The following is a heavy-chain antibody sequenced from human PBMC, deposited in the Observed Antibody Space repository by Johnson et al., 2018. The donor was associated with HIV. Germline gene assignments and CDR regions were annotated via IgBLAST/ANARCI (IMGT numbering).Heavy chain of an antibody. Sequence: QVQLVESGGGVVQPGRSLRLSCAVSGFTLSTYGMHWVRQAPGKGPEWVAVMSYDESNTYYADSVKGRFTISRAKSKKTLYLQMNGLRVEDTVVYYCAKCIWGSSLIDVFVMWGLGTTVIVSS. J-gene: IGHJ3*02. V-gene: IGHV3-33*05. D-gene: IGHD3-16*01. CDR1: GFTLSTYG. CDR3: AKCIWGSSLIDVFVM. CDR2: MSYDESNT.